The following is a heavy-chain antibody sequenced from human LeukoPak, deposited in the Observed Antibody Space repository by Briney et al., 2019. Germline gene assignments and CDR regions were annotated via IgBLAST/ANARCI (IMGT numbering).Heavy chain of an antibody. CDR3: ATDLWCSSTSCYVFDY. D-gene: IGHD2-2*01. J-gene: IGHJ4*02. CDR1: GYTLTELS. Sequence: ASVKVSCKVSGYTLTELSMHWVRQAPGKALEWMGGFDPEDGETIYAQKFQGRVTMTEDTCTDTAYMELSSLRSEDTAVYYCATDLWCSSTSCYVFDYWGQGTLVTVSS. CDR2: FDPEDGET. V-gene: IGHV1-24*01.